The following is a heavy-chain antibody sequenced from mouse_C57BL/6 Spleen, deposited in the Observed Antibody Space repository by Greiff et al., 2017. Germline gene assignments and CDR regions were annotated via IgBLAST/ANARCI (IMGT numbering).Heavy chain of an antibody. CDR2: IYPGDGDT. J-gene: IGHJ4*01. CDR1: GYAFSSYW. D-gene: IGHD1-1*01. Sequence: QVQLKESGAELVKPGASVKISCKASGYAFSSYWMNWVKQRPGKGLEWIGQIYPGDGDTNYNGKFKGKATLTADKSSSTAYMQLSSLTSEDSAVYFCARGYYGSRGMDYWGQGTSVTVSS. CDR3: ARGYYGSRGMDY. V-gene: IGHV1-80*01.